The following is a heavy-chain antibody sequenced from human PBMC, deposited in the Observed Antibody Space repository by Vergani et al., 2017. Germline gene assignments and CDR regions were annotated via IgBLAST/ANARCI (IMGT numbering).Heavy chain of an antibody. D-gene: IGHD6-19*01. CDR2: IYYTGTT. CDR1: GVSIGSNSYY. V-gene: IGHV4-39*07. CDR3: ARLDSSGWYYFDY. Sequence: QLQLQESGPGLVKPSETLSLTCTVSGVSIGSNSYYWGWIRQPPGKGLEWIGTIYYTGTTYYNEAHKSRLTISVDTSKNQFSLKLSSVTAADTAVYYCARLDSSGWYYFDYWGQGTLVTVSS. J-gene: IGHJ4*02.